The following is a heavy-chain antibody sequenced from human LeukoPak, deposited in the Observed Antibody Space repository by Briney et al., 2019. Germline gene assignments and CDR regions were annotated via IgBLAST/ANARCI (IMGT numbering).Heavy chain of an antibody. CDR3: ARDTGVVPFDGMDV. D-gene: IGHD3-3*01. V-gene: IGHV1-69*13. J-gene: IGHJ6*02. Sequence: ASVKVSCKASGGTFSSYAISWVRQAPGQGLGWMGGIIPIFGTANYAQKFQGRVTITADESTSTAYMELSSLRSEDTAVYYCARDTGVVPFDGMDVWGQGTTVTVSS. CDR2: IIPIFGTA. CDR1: GGTFSSYA.